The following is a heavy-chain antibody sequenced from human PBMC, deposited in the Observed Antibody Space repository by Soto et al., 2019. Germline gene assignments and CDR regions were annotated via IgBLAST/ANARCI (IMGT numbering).Heavy chain of an antibody. V-gene: IGHV1-69*13. CDR1: GGTFSSYA. CDR2: IIPIFGTA. J-gene: IGHJ3*02. CDR3: ARPGVSQPYNWNGRVRSDAFDI. Sequence: ASVKVSCKASGGTFSSYAISWVRQAPGQGLEWMGGIIPIFGTANYAQKFQGRVTITADESTSTAYMELSSLRSEDTAVYYCARPGVSQPYNWNGRVRSDAFDIWGQGTMVTVSS. D-gene: IGHD1-20*01.